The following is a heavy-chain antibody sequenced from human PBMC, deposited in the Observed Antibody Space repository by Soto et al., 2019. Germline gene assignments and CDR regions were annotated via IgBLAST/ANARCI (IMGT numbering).Heavy chain of an antibody. CDR3: AREWCHGVCPFDAFDI. CDR2: IYSGGST. V-gene: IGHV3-66*01. J-gene: IGHJ3*02. Sequence: PGGSLRLSCAASGFTVSSNYMSWVRQAPGKGLEWVSVIYSGGSTYYADSVKGRFTISRDNAKNSLYLQMNSLRAEDTALYYCAREWCHGVCPFDAFDIWGQGTMVTVSS. D-gene: IGHD2-8*02. CDR1: GFTVSSNY.